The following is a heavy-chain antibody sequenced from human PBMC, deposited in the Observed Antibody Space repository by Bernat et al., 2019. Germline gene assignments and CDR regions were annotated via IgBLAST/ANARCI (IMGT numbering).Heavy chain of an antibody. V-gene: IGHV4-30-4*01. CDR2: IYYSGST. CDR1: GGSISSGDYY. Sequence: QVQLQESGPGLVKPSQTLSLTCTVSGGSISSGDYYWSWIRQPPGKGLEWIGYIYYSGSTYYNPSLKSRVTISVDTSKNQFSLKLSSVTAADTAVYYCARGRPEDYGDYESYYYYGMDVWGQGTTVTVSS. CDR3: ARGRPEDYGDYESYYYYGMDV. D-gene: IGHD4-17*01. J-gene: IGHJ6*02.